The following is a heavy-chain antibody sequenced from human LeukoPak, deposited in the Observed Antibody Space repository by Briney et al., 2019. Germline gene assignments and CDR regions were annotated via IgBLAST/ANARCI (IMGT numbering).Heavy chain of an antibody. D-gene: IGHD3-22*01. CDR3: ARGAGYYDSSGYTDAFDI. V-gene: IGHV1-69*04. CDR1: GYTFTSYG. Sequence: WASVKVSCKASGYTFTSYGISWVRQAPGQGLEWMGRIIPIFGIANYAQKFQGRVTITADKSTSTAYMELSSLKSEDTAVYYCARGAGYYDSSGYTDAFDIWGQGTMVTVSS. CDR2: IIPIFGIA. J-gene: IGHJ3*02.